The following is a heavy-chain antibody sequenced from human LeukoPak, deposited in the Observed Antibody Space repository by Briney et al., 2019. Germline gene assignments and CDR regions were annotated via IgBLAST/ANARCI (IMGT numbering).Heavy chain of an antibody. CDR1: GYTFTGYY. J-gene: IGHJ6*02. V-gene: IGHV1-2*04. Sequence: ASVKASCKASGYTFTGYYMHWVRQAPGPRLEWIGWINPNSGGTNYAQKFQGWVTMTRDTSISTAYMELSRLRSDDTAVYYCARGPPAIGYCSGGSCYYYGMDVWGQGTTVTVSS. CDR3: ARGPPAIGYCSGGSCYYYGMDV. D-gene: IGHD2-15*01. CDR2: INPNSGGT.